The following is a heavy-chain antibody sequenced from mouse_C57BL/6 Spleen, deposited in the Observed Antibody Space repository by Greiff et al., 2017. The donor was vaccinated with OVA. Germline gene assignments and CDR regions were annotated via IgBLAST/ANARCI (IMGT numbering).Heavy chain of an antibody. CDR1: GYAFSSSW. J-gene: IGHJ1*03. V-gene: IGHV1-82*01. CDR3: ARTATVVAPHSYFDV. D-gene: IGHD1-1*01. Sequence: QVQLQQSGPELVKPGASVKISCKASGYAFSSSWMNWVKQRPGKGLEWIGRIYPGDGDTNYNGKFKGKATLTADKSSSTAYMQLSSLTSEESAVYFCARTATVVAPHSYFDVWGTGTTVTVSS. CDR2: IYPGDGDT.